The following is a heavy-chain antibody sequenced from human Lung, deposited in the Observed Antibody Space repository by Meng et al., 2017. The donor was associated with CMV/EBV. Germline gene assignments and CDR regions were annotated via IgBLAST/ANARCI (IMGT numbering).Heavy chain of an antibody. J-gene: IGHJ4*02. V-gene: IGHV3-72*01. CDR2: IRDKANSYMT. Sequence: GGSLRLXCAASGVTCNYYYIHWVRQAPGKGLEWVGRIRDKANSYMTGYAASVKGKFAISRDDSKNSMYLQMNSLQGEDTAVYFCANDGGGDCSNWGQGTLVTVSS. CDR3: ANDGGGDCSN. CDR1: GVTCNYYY. D-gene: IGHD2-21*01.